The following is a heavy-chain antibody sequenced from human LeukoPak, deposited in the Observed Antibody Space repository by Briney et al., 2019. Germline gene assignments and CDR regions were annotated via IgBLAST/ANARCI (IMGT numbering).Heavy chain of an antibody. CDR1: GGTFSSYA. V-gene: IGHV1-69*13. CDR3: ARETRHRYYFDY. Sequence: ASVKVSCKASGGTFSSYAISWVRQAPGQGLEWMGGIIPIFGTANYAQKFQGRVTITVDESTSTAYMELSSLRSEDTAVYYCARETRHRYYFDYWGQGTLVTVSS. CDR2: IIPIFGTA. J-gene: IGHJ4*02.